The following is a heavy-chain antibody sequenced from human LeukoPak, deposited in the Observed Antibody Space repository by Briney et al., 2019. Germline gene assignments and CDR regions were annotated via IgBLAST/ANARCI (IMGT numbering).Heavy chain of an antibody. Sequence: GASVKVSCKPSGYTFTGYYLHWVRQAPGQGLEWMGRINPSTGGTNYAQKFQGRVTMTRDASISTAYMELSRLTSDDTAVYYCARDNDLRPIVGATTFPNEFDYWGQGTLVTVSS. CDR2: INPSTGGT. J-gene: IGHJ4*02. CDR3: ARDNDLRPIVGATTFPNEFDY. CDR1: GYTFTGYY. V-gene: IGHV1-2*06. D-gene: IGHD1-26*01.